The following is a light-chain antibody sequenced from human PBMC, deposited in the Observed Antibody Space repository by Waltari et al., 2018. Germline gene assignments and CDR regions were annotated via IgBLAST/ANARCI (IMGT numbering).Light chain of an antibody. CDR1: SGPLTHTSS. CDR2: KAN. J-gene: IGLJ3*02. V-gene: IGLV8-61*01. Sequence: QTVVTQEPSLSVSPGGTVTLTCALSSGPLTHTSSAPWYQQTPGQAPRTLVYKANARSAGVPDRFSGSILGNTAALTITGAQADDESDYYCALYMGSGIWVFGGGTRLTVL. CDR3: ALYMGSGIWV.